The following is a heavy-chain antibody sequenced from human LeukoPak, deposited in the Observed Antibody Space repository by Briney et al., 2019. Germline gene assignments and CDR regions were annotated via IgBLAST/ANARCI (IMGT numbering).Heavy chain of an antibody. CDR3: ARDFSSSFDY. Sequence: WVAFISYDGSNKYYADSVKGRFTISRDNSKNTLYLQMNSLRAEDTAVYYCARDFSSSFDYWGQGTLVTVSS. J-gene: IGHJ4*02. V-gene: IGHV3-30*01. CDR2: ISYDGSNK. D-gene: IGHD6-13*01.